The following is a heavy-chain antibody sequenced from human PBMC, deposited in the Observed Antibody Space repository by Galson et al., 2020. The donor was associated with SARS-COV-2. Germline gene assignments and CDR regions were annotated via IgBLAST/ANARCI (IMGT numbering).Heavy chain of an antibody. CDR2: ISSSSNYV. V-gene: IGHV3-21*01. CDR3: ARDLTKPRYYYYGMDV. D-gene: IGHD4-17*01. CDR1: GFSFSSYT. Sequence: GGSLRLSCTTSGFSFSSYTMNWVRQSPGKGLEWVSSISSSSNYVFYADSVEGRFTISRDNANNSLPLQMNSLRAEDTAVYFCARDLTKPRYYYYGMDVWGQGTTVTVSS. J-gene: IGHJ6*02.